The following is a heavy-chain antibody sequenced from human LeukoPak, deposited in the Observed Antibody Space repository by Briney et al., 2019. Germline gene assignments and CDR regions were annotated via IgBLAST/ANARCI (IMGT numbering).Heavy chain of an antibody. V-gene: IGHV3-30*03. CDR3: ARDLVYGAIGNWFDP. CDR1: GFTFSSYG. Sequence: GGSLRLSCAASGFTFSSYGMHWVRQAPGKGLEWVAVISYDGSNKYYADSVKGRFTISRDNSKNTLYLQMNSLRAEDTAVYYCARDLVYGAIGNWFDPWGQGTLVTVSS. J-gene: IGHJ5*02. D-gene: IGHD1-26*01. CDR2: ISYDGSNK.